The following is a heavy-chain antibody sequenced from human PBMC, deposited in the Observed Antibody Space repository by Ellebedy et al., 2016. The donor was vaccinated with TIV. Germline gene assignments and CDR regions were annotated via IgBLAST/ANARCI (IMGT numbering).Heavy chain of an antibody. J-gene: IGHJ6*02. CDR3: AKELDSYYYYYGMDV. Sequence: GGSLRLSCAASGFTLSAYSMDWVRQVPGEGLVWVSRFKSDGSSITYADSVKGRFTVSRDNAKNTLYLQMNSLRAEDTAVYYCAKELDSYYYYYGMDVWGQGTTVTVSS. CDR2: FKSDGSSI. D-gene: IGHD3/OR15-3a*01. CDR1: GFTLSAYS. V-gene: IGHV3-74*03.